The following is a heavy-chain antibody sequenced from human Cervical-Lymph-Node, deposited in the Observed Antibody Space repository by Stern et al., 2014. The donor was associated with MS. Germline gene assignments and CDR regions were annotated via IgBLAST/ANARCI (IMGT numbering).Heavy chain of an antibody. D-gene: IGHD3-3*01. CDR3: ATDRDDFRSGYSAPTKGYGLDV. Sequence: QVQLVQSGAEVKKPGASVKVSCKVSGYTLPELSMHWVRQAPGKGLEWMGGFDPEDGETIYAQKFQGRVTMTEDTSTDPAYMELSSLRSEDTAVYYCATDRDDFRSGYSAPTKGYGLDVWGQGTTVTVTS. J-gene: IGHJ6*02. CDR2: FDPEDGET. CDR1: GYTLPELS. V-gene: IGHV1-24*01.